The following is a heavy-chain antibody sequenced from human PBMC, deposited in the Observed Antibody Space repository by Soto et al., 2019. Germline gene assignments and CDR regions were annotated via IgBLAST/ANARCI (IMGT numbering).Heavy chain of an antibody. CDR1: GFTFSSYG. CDR3: ARANFPYDFWSGYTFVAFDI. V-gene: IGHV3-33*01. D-gene: IGHD3-3*01. Sequence: QVQLVESGGGVVQPGRSLRLSCAASGFTFSSYGMHWVRQAPGKGLEWVAVIWYDGSNKYYADSVKGRFTISRDNSKNTLYLQMNSLRAEDTAVYYCARANFPYDFWSGYTFVAFDIWGQGTMVTVSS. CDR2: IWYDGSNK. J-gene: IGHJ3*02.